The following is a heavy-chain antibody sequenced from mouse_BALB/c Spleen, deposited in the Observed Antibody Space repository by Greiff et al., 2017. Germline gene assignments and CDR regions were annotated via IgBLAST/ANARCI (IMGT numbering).Heavy chain of an antibody. D-gene: IGHD2-10*02. CDR3: ARELYGGAMDY. V-gene: IGHV5-9-4*01. CDR2: ISSGGSYT. J-gene: IGHJ4*01. Sequence: EVQGVESGGGLVKPGGSLKLSCAASGFTFSSYAMSWVRQSPEKRLEWVAEISSGGSYTYYPDTVTGRFTISRDNAKNTLYLEMSSLRSEDTAMYYCARELYGGAMDYWGQGTSVTVSS. CDR1: GFTFSSYA.